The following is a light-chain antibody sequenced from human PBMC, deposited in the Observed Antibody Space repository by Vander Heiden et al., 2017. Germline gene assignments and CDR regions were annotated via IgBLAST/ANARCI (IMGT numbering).Light chain of an antibody. Sequence: RVTITCRASQSISSYLNWYQQKPVKVPKLLIYAASSCQSGVPSRFSGSGSGPDFTLTISRLQPEDFATYYCQQSDSTPMTFGQGTKVEIK. CDR3: QQSDSTPMT. CDR2: AAS. V-gene: IGKV1-39*01. J-gene: IGKJ1*01. CDR1: QSISSY.